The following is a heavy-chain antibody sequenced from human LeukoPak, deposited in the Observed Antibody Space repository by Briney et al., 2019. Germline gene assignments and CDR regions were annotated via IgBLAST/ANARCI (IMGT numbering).Heavy chain of an antibody. V-gene: IGHV4-34*01. D-gene: IGHD3-16*02. Sequence: PSETLSLTCAVYGGSFSGYYWSWIRQPPGKGLEWIGEINHSGSTNYNPSLKSRVTISVGTSKNQFSLKLSSVTAADTAVYYCARVRGGKYDYIWGSYRYLYYFDYWGQGTLVTVSS. CDR3: ARVRGGKYDYIWGSYRYLYYFDY. J-gene: IGHJ4*02. CDR1: GGSFSGYY. CDR2: INHSGST.